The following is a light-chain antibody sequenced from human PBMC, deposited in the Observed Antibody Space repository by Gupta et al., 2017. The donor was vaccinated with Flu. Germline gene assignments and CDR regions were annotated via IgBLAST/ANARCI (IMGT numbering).Light chain of an antibody. V-gene: IGKV3-15*01. J-gene: IGKJ2*01. CDR3: QQYNNWPPMYT. CDR2: GAS. Sequence: EIVMTHTPATLSVSPGERATLSCRASQSVSSNLAWYQQKPGQAPRLLIYGASTRATGIPARFSGSGSRTEFTLTISSLQSEDFAVYYCQQYNNWPPMYTFGQGTKLEIK. CDR1: QSVSSN.